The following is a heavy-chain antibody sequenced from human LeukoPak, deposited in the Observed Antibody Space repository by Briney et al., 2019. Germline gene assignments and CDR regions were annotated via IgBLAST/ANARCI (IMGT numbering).Heavy chain of an antibody. Sequence: SETLSLTCTVSGGSISSSSYYWVWIRQPPGKGLEWIGSIYYSGSTYYNPSLKSRVTISVDTSKNQFSLKLSSVTAADTAVYYCARHVDTAMVPGYFDYWGQGTLVTVSS. J-gene: IGHJ4*02. V-gene: IGHV4-39*01. CDR3: ARHVDTAMVPGYFDY. CDR2: IYYSGST. CDR1: GGSISSSSYY. D-gene: IGHD5-18*01.